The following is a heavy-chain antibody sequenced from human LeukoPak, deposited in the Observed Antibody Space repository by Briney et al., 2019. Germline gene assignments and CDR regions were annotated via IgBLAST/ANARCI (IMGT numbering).Heavy chain of an antibody. CDR1: GFTFSSYA. CDR2: ISYDGSNK. CDR3: ARELTIIVVVIGY. Sequence: GRSLRLSCAASGFTFSSYAMHWVRQAPGKGLEWVAVISYDGSNKYYADSVKGRFTISRDNSKNTLYLQMNSLRAEDTAVYYCARELTIIVVVIGYWGQGTLVTVSS. D-gene: IGHD3-22*01. J-gene: IGHJ4*02. V-gene: IGHV3-30*04.